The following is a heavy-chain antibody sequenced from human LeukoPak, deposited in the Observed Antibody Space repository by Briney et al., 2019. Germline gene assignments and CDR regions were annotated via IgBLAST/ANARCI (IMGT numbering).Heavy chain of an antibody. CDR3: ARSGDTAMVTVGY. J-gene: IGHJ4*02. D-gene: IGHD5-18*01. CDR1: GGTFSSYA. Sequence: VKVSCKASGGTFSSYAISWVRQAPGQGLEWMGRIIPILGIANYAQKFQGRVTITADKSRSTAYMELSSLRSEDTAVYYCARSGDTAMVTVGYWGQGTLVTVSS. V-gene: IGHV1-69*04. CDR2: IIPILGIA.